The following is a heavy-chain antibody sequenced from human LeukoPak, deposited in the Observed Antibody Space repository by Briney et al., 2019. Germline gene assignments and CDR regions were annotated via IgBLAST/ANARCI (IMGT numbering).Heavy chain of an antibody. J-gene: IGHJ4*02. D-gene: IGHD3-16*02. Sequence: SETLSLTCAVSGYSMSSGYYWGWIRQPPGKGLEWIGSIYHSGSTYYNPSLKSRVTISVDTSKNQFSLKLSSVTAADTAVYYCAREDGWGSYRSELPFDYWGQGTLVTVSS. CDR3: AREDGWGSYRSELPFDY. V-gene: IGHV4-38-2*02. CDR1: GYSMSSGYY. CDR2: IYHSGST.